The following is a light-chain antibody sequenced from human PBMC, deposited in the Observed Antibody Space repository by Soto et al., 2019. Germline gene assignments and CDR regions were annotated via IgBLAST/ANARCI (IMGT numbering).Light chain of an antibody. CDR3: QQYNNWPRS. CDR1: QSISSN. CDR2: GAS. Sequence: IVMTQSPATLSVSPGERATLSCRASQSISSNLAWYQQKPGQAPRLLIYGASTGATGVPARFSGSGSGTEFTLTISSLQSEDFAVYYCQQYNNWPRSFGQGTRLEIK. J-gene: IGKJ5*01. V-gene: IGKV3-15*01.